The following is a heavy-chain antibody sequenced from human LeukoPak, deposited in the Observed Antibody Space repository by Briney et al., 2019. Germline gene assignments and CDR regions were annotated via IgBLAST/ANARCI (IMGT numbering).Heavy chain of an antibody. CDR3: ARADTAMVHFDY. J-gene: IGHJ4*02. D-gene: IGHD5-18*01. V-gene: IGHV4-30-4*08. CDR1: GGSIGSGYYY. Sequence: SHTLSLTCTVSGGSIGSGYYYWSWILQLPGKGLLWIGYIYYSGSTYYNPSLKSRVTISVDTSKNQFSLKLSSVTAADTAVYYCARADTAMVHFDYWGQGTLVTVSS. CDR2: IYYSGST.